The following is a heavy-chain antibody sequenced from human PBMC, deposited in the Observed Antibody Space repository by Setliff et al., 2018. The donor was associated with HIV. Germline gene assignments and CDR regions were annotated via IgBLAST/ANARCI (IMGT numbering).Heavy chain of an antibody. V-gene: IGHV1-3*01. CDR2: INAANGDT. CDR3: ASGPLVYYDSPGAFDI. CDR1: RYTFSTYA. J-gene: IGHJ3*02. D-gene: IGHD3-22*01. Sequence: ASVKVSCKASRYTFSTYAFHWVRQAPGQRLEWMGWINAANGDTKYSQKFQGRVTITRDKSASTAYMELRSLRSDDTAVYYCASGPLVYYDSPGAFDIWGQGTMVTVSS.